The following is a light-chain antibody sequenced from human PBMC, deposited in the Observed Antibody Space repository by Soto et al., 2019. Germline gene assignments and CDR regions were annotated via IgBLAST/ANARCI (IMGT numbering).Light chain of an antibody. V-gene: IGKV1-6*01. CDR1: QGIRTD. J-gene: IGKJ1*01. CDR2: GAS. CDR3: LNDFSYPRT. Sequence: AVQLTQSPSSLSASVGDRVTITCRASQGIRTDLGWYQQSPGKAPKVLIVGASTLQSGVPSRFSGSGSGTDFTLTISSLQPEDSATYYCLNDFSYPRTFGQGTKVEIK.